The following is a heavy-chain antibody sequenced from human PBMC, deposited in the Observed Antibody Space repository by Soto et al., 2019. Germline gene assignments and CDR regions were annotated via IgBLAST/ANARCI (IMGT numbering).Heavy chain of an antibody. J-gene: IGHJ4*02. Sequence: QVQLVQSGAEVKKPGASVKVSCKASGYSFTNYYVQWVRQAPGQGLEWMGVIHPDGGHTTYAQRFQDRVTMTRDTFTTTIYMELSSLRSEDTAVYYCARGDIDYWGQGTLVTVSS. CDR3: ARGDIDY. CDR2: IHPDGGHT. V-gene: IGHV1-46*01. CDR1: GYSFTNYY.